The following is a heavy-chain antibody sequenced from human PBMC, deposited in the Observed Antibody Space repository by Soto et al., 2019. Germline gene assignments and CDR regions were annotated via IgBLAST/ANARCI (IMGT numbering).Heavy chain of an antibody. CDR2: FYHSGST. CDR1: GGSISSYY. Sequence: PSETLSLTCTVSGGSISSYYWSWIRQPPGKGLEWIGYFYHSGSTNYNPSLKSRVTISVDTSKNQFSLKLSSVTAADTAVYYCARVLFGRGNWFDPWGQGTLVTVSS. V-gene: IGHV4-59*01. CDR3: ARVLFGRGNWFDP. D-gene: IGHD3-3*01. J-gene: IGHJ5*02.